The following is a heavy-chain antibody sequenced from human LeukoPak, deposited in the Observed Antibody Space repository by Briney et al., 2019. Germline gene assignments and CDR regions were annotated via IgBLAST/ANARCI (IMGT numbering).Heavy chain of an antibody. CDR1: GVSISSSRYY. J-gene: IGHJ4*02. Sequence: SETLSLTCTVSGVSISSSRYYWGWIRQPPGKGLEWIGSNYYSGSTYYNPSPKNRVTISVDTSKNQCSLKLSSVTAADTAVYYCARHVGSMVYYWGQGTLVTVSS. D-gene: IGHD3-10*01. V-gene: IGHV4-39*01. CDR2: NYYSGST. CDR3: ARHVGSMVYY.